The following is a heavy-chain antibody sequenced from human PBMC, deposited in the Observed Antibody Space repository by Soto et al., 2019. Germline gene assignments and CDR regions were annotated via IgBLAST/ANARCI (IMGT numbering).Heavy chain of an antibody. Sequence: SETLSLTCAVYGGSFSGYYWSWIRQPPGKGLEWIGEINHSGSTNYNPSLKSRVTISVDTSKNQFSLKLSSVTAADTDVYYCAIGLYSSGWYFTAKINWFDPWGQGTLVTVSS. D-gene: IGHD6-19*01. J-gene: IGHJ5*02. V-gene: IGHV4-34*01. CDR2: INHSGST. CDR1: GGSFSGYY. CDR3: AIGLYSSGWYFTAKINWFDP.